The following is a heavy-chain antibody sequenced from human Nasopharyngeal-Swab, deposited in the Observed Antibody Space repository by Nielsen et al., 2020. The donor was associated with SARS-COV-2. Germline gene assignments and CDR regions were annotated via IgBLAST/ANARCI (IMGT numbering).Heavy chain of an antibody. V-gene: IGHV4-59*01. Sequence: WICQPPGKGLEWIGYIYYSGSTNYNPSLKSRVTISVDTSKNQFSLKLSSVTAADTAVYYCARERTDGYNVSFDPYNWFDPWGQGTLVTVSS. D-gene: IGHD5-24*01. CDR2: IYYSGST. CDR3: ARERTDGYNVSFDPYNWFDP. J-gene: IGHJ5*02.